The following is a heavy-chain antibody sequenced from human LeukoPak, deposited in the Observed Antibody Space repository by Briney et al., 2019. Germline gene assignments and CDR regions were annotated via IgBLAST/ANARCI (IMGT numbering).Heavy chain of an antibody. CDR1: GYTFTSYG. Sequence: ASVKVSCKASGYTFTSYGISWARQAPGQGLEWMGWISAYNGNTNYAQKLQGRVTMTTDTSTSTAYMELRSLRSDDTAVYYCARDEGYCSSTSCYNAAWFDPWGQGTLVTVSS. J-gene: IGHJ5*02. CDR2: ISAYNGNT. D-gene: IGHD2-2*02. V-gene: IGHV1-18*01. CDR3: ARDEGYCSSTSCYNAAWFDP.